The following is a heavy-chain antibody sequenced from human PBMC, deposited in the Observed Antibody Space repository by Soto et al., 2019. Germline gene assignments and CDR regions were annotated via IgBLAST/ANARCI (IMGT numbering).Heavy chain of an antibody. CDR2: IYYSGST. V-gene: IGHV4-39*01. Sequence: QLQLQESGPGLVKPSETLSRTCTVSGGSISSSSYYWGWIRQPPGKGLEWIGSIYYSGSTYYNPSLKSRVTISVDTSKNQFSLKLSSVTAADTAVYYCARQSNDFSWFDPRGQGTLVTVSS. CDR3: ARQSNDFSWFDP. D-gene: IGHD3-3*01. CDR1: GGSISSSSYY. J-gene: IGHJ5*02.